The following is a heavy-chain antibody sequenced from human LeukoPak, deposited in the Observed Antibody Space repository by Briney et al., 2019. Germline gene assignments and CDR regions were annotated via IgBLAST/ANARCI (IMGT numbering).Heavy chain of an antibody. CDR3: ARSPTVLSWIQLWPFDY. V-gene: IGHV1-18*01. J-gene: IGHJ4*02. Sequence: ASVKVSCKASGYTFTSYDINWVRQAPGQGLEWMGWISAYNGNTNYAQKLQGRVTITRDTSASTAYMELSSLRSEDTAVYYCARSPTVLSWIQLWPFDYWGQGTLATVSS. CDR2: ISAYNGNT. CDR1: GYTFTSYD. D-gene: IGHD5-18*01.